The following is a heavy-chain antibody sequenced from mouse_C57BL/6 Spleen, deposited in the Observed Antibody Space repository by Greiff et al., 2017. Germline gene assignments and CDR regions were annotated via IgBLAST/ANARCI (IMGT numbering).Heavy chain of an antibody. CDR3: AREQGYDYDDGLFAY. V-gene: IGHV1-53*01. Sequence: QVHVKQPGTELVKPGASVKLSCMASGYTFTSYWMHWVKQRPGQGLEWIGNINPCNGGTNYNEKFKSKATLTVDKYSSTAYMQLSSLTSEDSAVYYCAREQGYDYDDGLFAYWGQGTLVTVSA. CDR1: GYTFTSYW. J-gene: IGHJ3*01. CDR2: INPCNGGT. D-gene: IGHD2-4*01.